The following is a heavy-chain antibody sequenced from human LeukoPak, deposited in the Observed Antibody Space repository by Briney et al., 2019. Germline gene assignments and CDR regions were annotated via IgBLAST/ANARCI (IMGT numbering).Heavy chain of an antibody. Sequence: SETLSRTCTVSGGSINSYYWSWIRQPAGKGLEWIGRIYTSGSTNYNPSLKSRVTMSVDTSKNQFSLKLSSVTAADTAVYYCARDWPSMVRGDLSWFDPWGQGTLVTVSS. CDR1: GGSINSYY. D-gene: IGHD3-10*01. CDR3: ARDWPSMVRGDLSWFDP. CDR2: IYTSGST. V-gene: IGHV4-4*07. J-gene: IGHJ5*02.